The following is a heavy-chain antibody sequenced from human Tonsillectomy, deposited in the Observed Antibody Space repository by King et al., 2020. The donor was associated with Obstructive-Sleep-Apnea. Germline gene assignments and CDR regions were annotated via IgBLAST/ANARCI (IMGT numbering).Heavy chain of an antibody. V-gene: IGHV3-30*18. Sequence: VQLVESGGGVVQPGRSLRLSCAASGFTFSSYGMHWVRQAPGKGLEWVAVISYDGSNKYYADSVKGRFTISRDNSKNTLYLQMNSLRAEDTAVYYCAKVDYYGSGGYYNLMPWGYWGQGTLVTVSS. CDR2: ISYDGSNK. CDR1: GFTFSSYG. CDR3: AKVDYYGSGGYYNLMPWGY. J-gene: IGHJ4*02. D-gene: IGHD3-10*01.